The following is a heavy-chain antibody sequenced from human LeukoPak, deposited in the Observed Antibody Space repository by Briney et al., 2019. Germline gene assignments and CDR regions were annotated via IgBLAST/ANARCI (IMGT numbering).Heavy chain of an antibody. CDR3: AKEYSSSSDFDY. J-gene: IGHJ4*02. Sequence: SVKVSCKSSGGTFSSYAISWVRQAPGQGLEWMGRIIPILGIANYAQKFQGRVTITADKSTSTAYMELSSLRSEDTAVYYCAKEYSSSSDFDYWGQGTLVTVSS. V-gene: IGHV1-69*04. CDR1: GGTFSSYA. CDR2: IIPILGIA. D-gene: IGHD6-6*01.